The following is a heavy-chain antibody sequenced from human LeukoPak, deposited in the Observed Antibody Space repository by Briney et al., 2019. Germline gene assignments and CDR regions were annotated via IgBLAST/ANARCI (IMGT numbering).Heavy chain of an antibody. Sequence: GGSLRLSCAASGFTFSSYAMSWVRQAPGKGLEWVSTISGSGGGTYYADSVKGRFTISRDNSKNTLYLQMNSLRAEDTAVYYCAKVETYYDILTGHYKGNWFDPWGQGTLVTVSS. CDR2: ISGSGGGT. J-gene: IGHJ5*02. V-gene: IGHV3-23*01. CDR3: AKVETYYDILTGHYKGNWFDP. CDR1: GFTFSSYA. D-gene: IGHD3-9*01.